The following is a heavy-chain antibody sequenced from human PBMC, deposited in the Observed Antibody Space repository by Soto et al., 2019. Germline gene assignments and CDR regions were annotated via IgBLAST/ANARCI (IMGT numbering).Heavy chain of an antibody. V-gene: IGHV1-18*01. CDR1: GYTFTSYS. D-gene: IGHD6-13*01. J-gene: IGHJ5*02. CDR3: ARDSSTGYMAGP. Sequence: VAPVKVSCKASGYTFTSYSISWVRQAPGQGLEWMGWIIPYNGITNYAQKFQGRVTITADTSTSTAYMELSSLRSEDTAVYYCARDSSTGYMAGPCGQGTLVTVSS. CDR2: IIPYNGIT.